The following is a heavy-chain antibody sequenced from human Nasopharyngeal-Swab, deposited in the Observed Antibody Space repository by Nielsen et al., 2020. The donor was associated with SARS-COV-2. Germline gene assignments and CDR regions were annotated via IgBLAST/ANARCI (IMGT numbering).Heavy chain of an antibody. CDR2: INHSGST. CDR1: GGSFGGYY. J-gene: IGHJ4*02. V-gene: IGHV4-34*01. Sequence: SQTLSLTCAVYGGSFGGYYWSWIRQPPGKGLEWIGEINHSGSTNYNPSLKSRVTISVDTSKNQFSLKLSSVTAADTAVYYCARGRDDSSGYYRLFDYWGQGTLVTVSS. D-gene: IGHD3-22*01. CDR3: ARGRDDSSGYYRLFDY.